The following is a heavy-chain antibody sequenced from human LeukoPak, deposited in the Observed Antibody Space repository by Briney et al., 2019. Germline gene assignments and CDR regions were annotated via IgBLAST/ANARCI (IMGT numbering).Heavy chain of an antibody. CDR3: ARDQSRVGWGFDS. CDR1: GFTFSSYY. D-gene: IGHD3-10*01. Sequence: GGSLSLSCAPSGFTFSSYYMSWVRHAPGKGLEWVANKKQDGREKYYVDSVKGRFPISRDNPKNSLYLQMNTVRAEDTGLYYCARDQSRVGWGFDSWGRGTLVIVSS. CDR2: KKQDGREK. V-gene: IGHV3-7*01. J-gene: IGHJ4*02.